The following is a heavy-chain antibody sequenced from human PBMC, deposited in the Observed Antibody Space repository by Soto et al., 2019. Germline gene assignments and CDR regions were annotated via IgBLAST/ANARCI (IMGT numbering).Heavy chain of an antibody. V-gene: IGHV3-7*01. CDR2: IKIDGREK. CDR1: GCTSSNAW. Sequence: SLRLSCADSGCTSSNAWMGWVRQAPGKGLEWVATIKIDGREKNYLDSVQGRFTISRDDAENSMSLQMSSLRGEVTAVYFCVRELDGNGGFDYWGLGTPVTVSS. J-gene: IGHJ4*02. CDR3: VRELDGNGGFDY. D-gene: IGHD1-1*01.